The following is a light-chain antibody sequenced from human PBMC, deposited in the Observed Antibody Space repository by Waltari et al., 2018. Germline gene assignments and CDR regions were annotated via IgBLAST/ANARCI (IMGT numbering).Light chain of an antibody. CDR2: GAS. CDR1: QTITGSW. Sequence: EIVLTQSPGPLSVSPGENVTVSCRASQTITGSWLTWYHQKPGPAPRLLIYGASNRAPGMPDRFSGSGSGTDFTLTISRLEPEDSAVYYCQQYEGSVVTFGGGTKVEIK. CDR3: QQYEGSVVT. J-gene: IGKJ4*01. V-gene: IGKV3-20*01.